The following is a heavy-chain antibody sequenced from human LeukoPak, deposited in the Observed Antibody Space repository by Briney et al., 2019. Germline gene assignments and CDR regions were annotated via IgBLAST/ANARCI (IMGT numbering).Heavy chain of an antibody. D-gene: IGHD6-13*01. CDR3: ARPGIAAAGPNYYFDY. Sequence: PSGTLSLTCAVSGGSISSSNWWSWVRQPPGKGLEWIGSIYYSGSTYYNPSLKSRVTISVDTSKNQFSLKLSSVTAADTAVYYCARPGIAAAGPNYYFDYWGQGTLVTVSS. J-gene: IGHJ4*02. CDR1: GGSISSSNW. CDR2: IYYSGST. V-gene: IGHV4-4*02.